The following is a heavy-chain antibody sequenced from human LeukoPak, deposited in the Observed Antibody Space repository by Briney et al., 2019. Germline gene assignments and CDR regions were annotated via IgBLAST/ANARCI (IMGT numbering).Heavy chain of an antibody. J-gene: IGHJ4*02. CDR2: IYSSGST. V-gene: IGHV4-59*02. CDR3: ARVGWSWYHIDF. D-gene: IGHD6-13*01. Sequence: PSETLSLTCSVSGGSVSNYYWSWIRQPPGKGLEWIGYIYSSGSTNYNPPLKSRVTMSVDKSKNQFSLKLSSVTAADTAVYYCARVGWSWYHIDFWGQGTLVTVSS. CDR1: GGSVSNYY.